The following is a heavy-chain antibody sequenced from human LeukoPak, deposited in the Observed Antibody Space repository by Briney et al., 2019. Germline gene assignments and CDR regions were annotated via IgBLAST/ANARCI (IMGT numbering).Heavy chain of an antibody. CDR3: ARADIVVVRTAYNWFDP. V-gene: IGHV1-2*02. CDR1: GYTFTGYY. J-gene: IGHJ5*02. D-gene: IGHD2-2*01. Sequence: SVKVSCKASGYTFTGYYMHWVRQAPGQGLEWMGWINPNSGGTNYAQKFQGRVTMTRDTSISTAYMELSRLRSDDTAVYYCARADIVVVRTAYNWFDPWGQGTLVTVSS. CDR2: INPNSGGT.